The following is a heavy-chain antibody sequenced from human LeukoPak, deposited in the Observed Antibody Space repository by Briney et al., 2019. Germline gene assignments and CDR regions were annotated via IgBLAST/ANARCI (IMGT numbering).Heavy chain of an antibody. CDR2: INPNSGGT. CDR1: GYTFTGYY. V-gene: IGHV1-2*02. Sequence: ASVKVSCKASGYTFTGYYMHWVRQAPGQGLEWMGWINPNSGGTNYAQKFQGRVTMTRDTSTSTAYMELSRLRSDDTAVYYCARDRELPDQNFDYWGQGTLVTVSS. CDR3: ARDRELPDQNFDY. J-gene: IGHJ4*02. D-gene: IGHD1-26*01.